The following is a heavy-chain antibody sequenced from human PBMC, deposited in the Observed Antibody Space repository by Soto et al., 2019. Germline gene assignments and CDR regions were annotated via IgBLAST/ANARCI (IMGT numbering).Heavy chain of an antibody. Sequence: GSLRLSCTSSGCPFSNCAMTWVLQAPGKGLEWVSIISASGRSTYHAASVKGRFTISRDNSKDMLYLQMTRLRAEDTATAYCDKDWNCPDGYWHYRGR. CDR2: ISASGRST. D-gene: IGHD3-3*02. V-gene: IGHV3-23*01. J-gene: IGHJ2*01. CDR3: DKDWNCPDGYWHY. CDR1: GCPFSNCA.